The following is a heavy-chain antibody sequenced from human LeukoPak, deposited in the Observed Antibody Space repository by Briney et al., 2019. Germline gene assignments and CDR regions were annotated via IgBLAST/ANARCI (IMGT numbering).Heavy chain of an antibody. J-gene: IGHJ4*02. CDR3: ARLGWTAVGNY. Sequence: SETLSLTCTVSGGSISSYYWSWIRQPPGKGLEWIGYIYYSGSTNYNPSLKSRVTISVDTSKNQFSLKLCSVTAVDTAVYYCARLGWTAVGNYWGQGTLVTVSS. CDR1: GGSISSYY. CDR2: IYYSGST. V-gene: IGHV4-59*01. D-gene: IGHD5-18*01.